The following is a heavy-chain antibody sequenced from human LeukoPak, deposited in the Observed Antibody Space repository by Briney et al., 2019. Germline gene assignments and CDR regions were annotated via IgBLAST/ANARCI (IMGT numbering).Heavy chain of an antibody. V-gene: IGHV5-51*01. J-gene: IGHJ4*02. CDR2: IYPGDSAT. Sequence: PGESLKISCKGSGYSFSSYRIAWVRQMPGKGLEWMGIIYPGDSATKYSPSFQGHVTVSADKSISTAYLQWSSLKASDTAMYYCARQNWGVDYWGQGTLVTVSS. CDR1: GYSFSSYR. CDR3: ARQNWGVDY. D-gene: IGHD7-27*01.